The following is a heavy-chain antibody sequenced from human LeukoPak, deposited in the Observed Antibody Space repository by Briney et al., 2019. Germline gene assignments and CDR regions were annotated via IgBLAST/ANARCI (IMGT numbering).Heavy chain of an antibody. J-gene: IGHJ4*02. CDR3: ARAYGGNSGYYFDY. V-gene: IGHV1-69*04. Sequence: SVEVSCKASGGTFSSYAISWVRRAPGQGLEWMGRIIPIFGIANYAQKFQGRVTITADKSTSTAYMELSSLRSEDTAVYYCARAYGGNSGYYFDYWGQGTLVTVSS. CDR1: GGTFSSYA. D-gene: IGHD4-23*01. CDR2: IIPIFGIA.